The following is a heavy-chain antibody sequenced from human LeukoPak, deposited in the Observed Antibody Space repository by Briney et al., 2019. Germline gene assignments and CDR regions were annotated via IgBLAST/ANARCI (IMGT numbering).Heavy chain of an antibody. V-gene: IGHV3-23*01. J-gene: IGHJ4*02. Sequence: PGGTLRLSCAASGFIFSSYGMSWVRQAPGKGLEWVSAISGSGGRIYYADFVKGRFTISRDNSKNTLDLQMNSLRAEDTAVYYCARLVWFGELLGNDYWGQGTLVTVSS. D-gene: IGHD3-10*01. CDR1: GFIFSSYG. CDR3: ARLVWFGELLGNDY. CDR2: ISGSGGRI.